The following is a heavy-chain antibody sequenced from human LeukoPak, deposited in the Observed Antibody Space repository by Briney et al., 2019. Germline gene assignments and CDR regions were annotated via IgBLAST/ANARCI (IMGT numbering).Heavy chain of an antibody. Sequence: GRSLRLSCIASGFTLGESAMSWFRQAPGKGLEWVGFISSKGYGGTTEYAASVKGRFTISRDDSKSIAYLQMNSLKTEDTAVHFCSRDSYGHDPRNSFDYWGQGTLVTVSS. V-gene: IGHV3-49*03. CDR3: SRDSYGHDPRNSFDY. J-gene: IGHJ4*02. D-gene: IGHD3-16*01. CDR2: ISSKGYGGTT. CDR1: GFTLGESA.